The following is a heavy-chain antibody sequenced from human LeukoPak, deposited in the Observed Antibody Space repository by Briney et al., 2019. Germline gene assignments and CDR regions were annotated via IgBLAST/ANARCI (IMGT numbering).Heavy chain of an antibody. V-gene: IGHV4-34*01. CDR1: GGSFSGYY. J-gene: IGHJ4*02. CDR3: ARWGYYYDRSGYYRTGDF. D-gene: IGHD3-22*01. CDR2: INHSGST. Sequence: PSETLSLTCAVYGGSFSGYYWSWIRQPPGKGLEWIGEINHSGSTNYNPSLKSRVTMSVDTSKNQFSLKLSSVTAADTAVCYCARWGYYYDRSGYYRTGDFWGQGTLVTVSS.